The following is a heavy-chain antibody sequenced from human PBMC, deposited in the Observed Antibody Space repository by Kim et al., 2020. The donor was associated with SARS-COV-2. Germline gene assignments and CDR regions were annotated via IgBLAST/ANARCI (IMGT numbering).Heavy chain of an antibody. CDR1: GFTFSSYA. CDR2: ISYDGSNK. J-gene: IGHJ4*02. D-gene: IGHD2-2*03. V-gene: IGHV3-30-3*01. Sequence: GGSLRLSCAASGFTFSSYAMHWVRQAPGKGLEWVSVISYDGSNKNYADSVKGRFTISRDNSKNTLYLQMNSLRAEDTAVYYCARGSNFGYWGYFDYWGQG. CDR3: ARGSNFGYWGYFDY.